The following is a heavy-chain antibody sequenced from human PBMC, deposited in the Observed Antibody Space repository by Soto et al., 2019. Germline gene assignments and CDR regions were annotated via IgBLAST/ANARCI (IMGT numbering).Heavy chain of an antibody. CDR1: GFTFSSYA. J-gene: IGHJ3*02. Sequence: GGSLRLSCAASGFTFSSYAMSWVRQAPGKGLEWVSAISGSGGSTYYADSVKGRFTISRDNSKNTLYLQLDSLTGADTAVYYCARAKAVVIAALDIWGQGTMVTVSS. V-gene: IGHV3-23*01. CDR2: ISGSGGST. CDR3: ARAKAVVIAALDI. D-gene: IGHD2-21*01.